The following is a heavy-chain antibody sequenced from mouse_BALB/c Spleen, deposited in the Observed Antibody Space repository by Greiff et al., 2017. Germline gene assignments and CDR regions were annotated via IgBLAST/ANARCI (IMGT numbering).Heavy chain of an antibody. Sequence: VQLQQSGPGLVQPSQSLSITCTVSGFSLTSYGVHWVRQSPGKGLEWLGVIWSGGSTDYNAAFISRLSISKDNSKSQVFFKMNSLQANDTAIYYCARNRYDGGDYAMDYWGQRTSVTVSS. V-gene: IGHV2-2*02. CDR3: ARNRYDGGDYAMDY. D-gene: IGHD2-14*01. CDR1: GFSLTSYG. J-gene: IGHJ4*01. CDR2: IWSGGST.